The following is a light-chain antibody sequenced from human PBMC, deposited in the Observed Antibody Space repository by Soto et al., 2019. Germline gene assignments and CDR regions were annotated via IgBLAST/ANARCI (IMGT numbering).Light chain of an antibody. CDR2: DVT. J-gene: IGLJ3*02. CDR3: RSYTSSSTPLV. CDR1: SSDVGGYNY. Sequence: QSVLTQPASVSGSPGQSITISCTGTSSDVGGYNYVSWYQQHPGKAPKLMIYDVTNRPSGVSNRFSGSKSGNTASLTISGLQAEDEADYYCRSYTSSSTPLVFGGGTQLTV. V-gene: IGLV2-14*01.